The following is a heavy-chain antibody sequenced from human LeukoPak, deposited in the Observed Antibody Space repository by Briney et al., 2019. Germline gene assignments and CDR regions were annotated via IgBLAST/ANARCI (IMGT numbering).Heavy chain of an antibody. J-gene: IGHJ4*02. Sequence: ASVKVSCKVSGYTLTELSMHWVRQAPGKGLEWMGGFDPEDGETIYAQKFQGRATITADESTSTAYMELSSLRSEDTAVYYCAAPLRYFGPLDYWGQGTLVTVSS. D-gene: IGHD3-9*01. CDR2: FDPEDGET. CDR1: GYTLTELS. CDR3: AAPLRYFGPLDY. V-gene: IGHV1-24*01.